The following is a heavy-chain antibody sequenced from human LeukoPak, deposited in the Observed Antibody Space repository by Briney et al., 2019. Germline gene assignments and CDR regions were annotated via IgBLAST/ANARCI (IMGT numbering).Heavy chain of an antibody. Sequence: ASVKVSCKASGYTFTSYYMHWVRQAPGQGLEWMGIINPSGGSTSYAQKFQGRVTMTRDMSTSTVYMELSSLRSEDTAVYYCARGILLWFGELGLCFDYWGQGTLVTVSS. CDR1: GYTFTSYY. D-gene: IGHD3-10*01. V-gene: IGHV1-46*01. J-gene: IGHJ4*02. CDR3: ARGILLWFGELGLCFDY. CDR2: INPSGGST.